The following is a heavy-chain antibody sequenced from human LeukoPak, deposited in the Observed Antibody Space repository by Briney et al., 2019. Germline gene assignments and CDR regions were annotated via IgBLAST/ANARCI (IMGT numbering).Heavy chain of an antibody. V-gene: IGHV3-23*01. Sequence: GGSLRDSCAASGFTLSIYAMIWVRQAPGKGLEWVSAICGSGGTSYYADSVKGRFTISRDSSKNTLDLQMDSLRAEDTALYYCARGLTAISFTDYWGQGTLVTVSS. CDR2: ICGSGGTS. CDR1: GFTLSIYA. D-gene: IGHD2-21*02. CDR3: ARGLTAISFTDY. J-gene: IGHJ4*02.